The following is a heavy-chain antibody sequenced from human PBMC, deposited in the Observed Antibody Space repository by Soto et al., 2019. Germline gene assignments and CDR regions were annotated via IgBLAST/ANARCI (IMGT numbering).Heavy chain of an antibody. CDR1: GYTFTGYY. V-gene: IGHV1-2*02. Sequence: QVQLVQSGAEVKKPGASVKVSCKASGYTFTGYYLHWVRQAPGQGLECMGWINPNSGGTNYAQKFQGRVTMTRDTAISTAYMELSRLISAATAVYYCARVESTAAVWGQGTTVTVSS. D-gene: IGHD3-3*01. CDR3: ARVESTAAV. J-gene: IGHJ6*02. CDR2: INPNSGGT.